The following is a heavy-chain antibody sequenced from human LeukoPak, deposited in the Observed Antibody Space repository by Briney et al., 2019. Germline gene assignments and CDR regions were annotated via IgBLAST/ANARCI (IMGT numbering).Heavy chain of an antibody. CDR3: ARHAYYGAKDFDY. D-gene: IGHD4-23*01. Sequence: SETLSLTCIVSGDSISSSSYYWGWIRQPPGTGLEWIGSIYNSGSTHYNPSLKSLVTISVDTSKNQFSLKLSSVTAADTAVYYCARHAYYGAKDFDYWGQGTLVTVSS. V-gene: IGHV4-39*01. CDR2: IYNSGST. J-gene: IGHJ4*02. CDR1: GDSISSSSYY.